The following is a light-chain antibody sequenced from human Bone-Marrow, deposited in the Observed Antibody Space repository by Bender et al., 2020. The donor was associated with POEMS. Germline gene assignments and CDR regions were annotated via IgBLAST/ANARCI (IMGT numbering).Light chain of an antibody. CDR1: SSNIGAHA. J-gene: IGLJ3*02. CDR2: SSH. Sequence: QSVLTQPPSASGTPGQRVTIPCSGCSSNIGAHAVNWYQHLPGPAPQLLIYSSHRRPSEVPDRFAGARSGTSASLAISGLQSEDEADYCGAVWDDSRNGWVFGGGTKLTVL. V-gene: IGLV1-44*01. CDR3: AVWDDSRNGWV.